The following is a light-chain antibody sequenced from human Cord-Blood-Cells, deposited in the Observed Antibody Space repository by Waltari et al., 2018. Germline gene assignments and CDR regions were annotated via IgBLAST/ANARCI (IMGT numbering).Light chain of an antibody. CDR2: AAS. CDR3: QQSYSTPHT. J-gene: IGKJ2*01. V-gene: IGKV1-39*01. CDR1: QSISSY. Sequence: DLQMTQSPSSLSASVGDRVTITCQTSQSISSYLNWYQQKPGKAPKLLIYAASSLQSGVPSRFSGRGSGTDFTLTISSLQPEDFAAYYCQQSYSTPHTFGQGTKLEIK.